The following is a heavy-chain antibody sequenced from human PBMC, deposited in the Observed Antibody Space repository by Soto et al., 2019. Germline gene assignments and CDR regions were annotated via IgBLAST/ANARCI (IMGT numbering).Heavy chain of an antibody. CDR3: ARSDVAGDDAFDI. J-gene: IGHJ3*02. CDR1: GFTFSSYA. D-gene: IGHD6-19*01. V-gene: IGHV3-30-3*01. CDR2: ISYDGSNK. Sequence: HPGGSLRLSCAASGFTFSSYAMHWVRQAPGKGLEWVAVISYDGSNKYYADSVKGRFTISRDNSKNTLYLQMNSLRAEDTAVYYCARSDVAGDDAFDIWGQGTMVTVSS.